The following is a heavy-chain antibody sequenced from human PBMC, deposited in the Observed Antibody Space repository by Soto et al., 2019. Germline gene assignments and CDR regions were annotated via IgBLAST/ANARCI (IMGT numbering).Heavy chain of an antibody. Sequence: QVQLQESGPGLVKPSQTLSLTCTVSGGSISTGGYYWTWIRQHPGKGLEWIGYIYYSGSAYYNPSLKSRVTISVDTSKNQFSLKLSSVTAADTAVYYCARGLSVTLFDNWGQGTLVTVSS. CDR1: GGSISTGGYY. CDR3: ARGLSVTLFDN. CDR2: IYYSGSA. V-gene: IGHV4-31*03. D-gene: IGHD4-17*01. J-gene: IGHJ4*02.